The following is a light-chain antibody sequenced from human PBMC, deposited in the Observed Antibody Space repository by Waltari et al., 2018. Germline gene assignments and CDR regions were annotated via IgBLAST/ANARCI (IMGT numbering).Light chain of an antibody. J-gene: IGKJ4*01. CDR1: QDISNY. CDR2: DAA. V-gene: IGKV1-33*01. Sequence: DIQMTQSPSSLSASVGDRVTITCQASQDISNYLNWYQQKQGKAPKLLIYDAANVETGVPARFCGSGSGTDFTFTSSSLQPEDIATYYCQQYDNLPRLTFGGGTKVEIK. CDR3: QQYDNLPRLT.